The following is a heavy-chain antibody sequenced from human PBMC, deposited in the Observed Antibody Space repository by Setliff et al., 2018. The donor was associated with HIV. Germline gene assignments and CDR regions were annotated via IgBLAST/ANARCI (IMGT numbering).Heavy chain of an antibody. CDR3: ARKGSGSSFDFEY. V-gene: IGHV1-3*01. CDR2: ITGGSGNT. D-gene: IGHD3-10*01. CDR1: GYTFISYA. J-gene: IGHJ4*02. Sequence: ASVKVSCKASGYTFISYAILWVRQAPGQSLEWMGWITGGSGNTKYSEKFQGRVTLTRDTSASTAYMELSSLRSEDTAVYYCARKGSGSSFDFEYWGQGTLVTVSS.